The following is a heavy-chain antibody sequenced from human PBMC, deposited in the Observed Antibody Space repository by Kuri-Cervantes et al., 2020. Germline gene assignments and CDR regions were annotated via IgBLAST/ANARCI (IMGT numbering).Heavy chain of an antibody. J-gene: IGHJ4*02. CDR1: GFTFSSYA. Sequence: GGSLRLSCAASGFTFSSYAMSWVRQAPGKGLEWVAFIRYDGSNKYYADSVKGRFTISRNNSKNTLYLQMNSLRAEDTALYYCARGQWLLGAGDYWGQGTLVTVSS. CDR3: ARGQWLLGAGDY. CDR2: IRYDGSNK. D-gene: IGHD3-22*01. V-gene: IGHV3-30*02.